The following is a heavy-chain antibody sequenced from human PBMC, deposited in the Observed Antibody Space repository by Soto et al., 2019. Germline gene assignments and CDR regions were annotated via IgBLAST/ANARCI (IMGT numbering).Heavy chain of an antibody. Sequence: KPGGSLRLSCATSGFTFSSYTMNWVRQAPGKGLEWVSSISSSGTYIYFADSVKGRFTISRDSANNSLSLQMNSLRVEDTAVYYCARSERPPDYWGQGTLVTVSS. CDR3: ARSERPPDY. CDR2: ISSSGTYI. D-gene: IGHD1-26*01. CDR1: GFTFSSYT. J-gene: IGHJ4*02. V-gene: IGHV3-21*01.